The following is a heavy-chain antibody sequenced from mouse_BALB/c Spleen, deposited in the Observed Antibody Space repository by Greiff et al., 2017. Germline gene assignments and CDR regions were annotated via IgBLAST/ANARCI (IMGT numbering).Heavy chain of an antibody. Sequence: EVKLMESGAELVKPGASVKLSCTASGFTIKDTYMHWVKQRPEQGLEWIGRIDPANGNTKYDPKLQGKATITADTSSNTAYLQLSRLTSENAAVYYCALHYYGSSYYFDYWGQGTTLTVSS. CDR3: ALHYYGSSYYFDY. J-gene: IGHJ2*01. CDR1: GFTIKDTY. V-gene: IGHV14-3*02. CDR2: IDPANGNT. D-gene: IGHD1-1*01.